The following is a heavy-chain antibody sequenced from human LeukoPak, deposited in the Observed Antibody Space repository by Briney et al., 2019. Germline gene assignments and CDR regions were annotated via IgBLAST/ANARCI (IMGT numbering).Heavy chain of an antibody. CDR3: AKDLDSGYADYYYGMDV. CDR1: GFTFSSYA. V-gene: IGHV3-23*01. CDR2: ISGSGGST. Sequence: PGGSPRLSCAASGFTFSSYAMSWVRQAPGKGLEWVSAISGSGGSTYYADSVKGRFTISRDNSKNTLYLQMNSLRAEDTAVYYCAKDLDSGYADYYYGMDVWGQGTTVTVSS. D-gene: IGHD5-12*01. J-gene: IGHJ6*02.